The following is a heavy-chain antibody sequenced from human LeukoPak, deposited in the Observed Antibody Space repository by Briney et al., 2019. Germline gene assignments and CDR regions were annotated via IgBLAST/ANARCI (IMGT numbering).Heavy chain of an antibody. Sequence: SETLSLTCTVSGGSISSYYWSWIRQPAGKGLEWIGRIYTSGSSNYNPSLKSRVTMSVDTSKNQFSLKLSSVTAADTAVYYCARDPNYLWGSYSWFDPWGQGTMVTVSS. CDR3: ARDPNYLWGSYSWFDP. CDR2: IYTSGSS. V-gene: IGHV4-4*07. D-gene: IGHD3-16*02. J-gene: IGHJ3*01. CDR1: GGSISSYY.